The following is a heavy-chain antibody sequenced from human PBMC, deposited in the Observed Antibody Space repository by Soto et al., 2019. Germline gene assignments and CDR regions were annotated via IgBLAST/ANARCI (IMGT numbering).Heavy chain of an antibody. CDR2: ISGSGGST. CDR3: AKDRRYYHSSGYYYFDY. CDR1: GFTFSSYA. D-gene: IGHD3-22*01. Sequence: GGSLRLSCAASGFTFSSYAMSWVRQAPGKGLEWVSAISGSGGSTYYADSVKGRFTISRDNSKNTLYLQMNSLRAEDTAVYYCAKDRRYYHSSGYYYFDYWGQGTLVTVSS. V-gene: IGHV3-23*01. J-gene: IGHJ4*02.